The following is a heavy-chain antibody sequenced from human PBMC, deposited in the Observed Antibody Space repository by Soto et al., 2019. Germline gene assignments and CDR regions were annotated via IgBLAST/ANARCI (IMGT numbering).Heavy chain of an antibody. CDR2: IYYSGST. CDR1: GGSISSGGYY. CDR3: ARAGSGYDYYYMDV. V-gene: IGHV4-31*03. Sequence: QVQLQESGPGLVKPSQTLSLTCTVSGGSISSGGYYWSWIRQHPGKVLEWIGYIYYSGSTYYNPSLKSRVTISVDTSKNQFSLKLSSVTAADTAVYYCARAGSGYDYYYMDVWGKGTTVTVSS. D-gene: IGHD2-15*01. J-gene: IGHJ6*03.